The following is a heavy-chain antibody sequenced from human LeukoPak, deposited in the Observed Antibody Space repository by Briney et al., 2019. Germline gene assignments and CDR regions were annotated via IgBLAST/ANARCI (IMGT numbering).Heavy chain of an antibody. Sequence: GGSLRPSCAASGFTFSSYDMHWVRQATGKGLEWVSAIGTAGDTYYPGSVKGRFTISRENAKNSLYLQMNSLRAEDTAVYYCARVYLERLTAGYFDHWGQGTQVTVSP. D-gene: IGHD2-8*01. CDR3: ARVYLERLTAGYFDH. CDR2: IGTAGDT. V-gene: IGHV3-13*01. J-gene: IGHJ4*02. CDR1: GFTFSSYD.